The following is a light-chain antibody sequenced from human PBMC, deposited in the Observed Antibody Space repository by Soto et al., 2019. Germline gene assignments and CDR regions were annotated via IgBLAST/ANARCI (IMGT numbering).Light chain of an antibody. V-gene: IGKV3D-20*02. CDR3: QQRNIWPPVT. Sequence: IVMTHSPATLSVSPGERATLSCRASQSVSSSFLAWYQQKVGQAPRLLIYGASSRATGIPDRFSGSGSGTEFTPNISSLEPEDSAVYYCQQRNIWPPVTFGQGTRLEI. J-gene: IGKJ5*01. CDR1: QSVSSSF. CDR2: GAS.